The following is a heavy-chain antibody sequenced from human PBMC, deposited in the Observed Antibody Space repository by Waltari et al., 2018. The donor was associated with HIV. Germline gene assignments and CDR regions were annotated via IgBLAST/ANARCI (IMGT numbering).Heavy chain of an antibody. D-gene: IGHD2-2*01. CDR3: ARVGCSSASCYSGWFDP. V-gene: IGHV1-18*01. Sequence: QAQLAQSGAEVKKPGASVQVSCKASGYTFPSYGIRWVRQAPGQGLEWLGWISAYNGNTNYAQKLQGRVTMTTDTSTSTAYMELRSLRSDDTAVYYCARVGCSSASCYSGWFDPWGQGTLVTVSS. J-gene: IGHJ5*02. CDR2: ISAYNGNT. CDR1: GYTFPSYG.